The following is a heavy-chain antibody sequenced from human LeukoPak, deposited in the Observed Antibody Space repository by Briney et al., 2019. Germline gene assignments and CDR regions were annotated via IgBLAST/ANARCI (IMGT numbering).Heavy chain of an antibody. J-gene: IGHJ3*02. CDR2: IYYSGST. V-gene: IGHV4-59*08. CDR1: GGSISSYY. Sequence: SETLSLTCTVSGGSISSYYWSWIRQPPGKGLEWIGYIYYSGSTNYNPSLKSRVTISVDTSKNQFSLKLSSVTAADTAVYYCARSGRFSLGSYNRGAFDIWGQGTMVTVSS. D-gene: IGHD1-26*01. CDR3: ARSGRFSLGSYNRGAFDI.